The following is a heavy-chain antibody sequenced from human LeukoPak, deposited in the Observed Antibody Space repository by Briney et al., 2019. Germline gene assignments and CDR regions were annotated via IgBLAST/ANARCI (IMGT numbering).Heavy chain of an antibody. V-gene: IGHV1-2*02. Sequence: ASVKVSFTASGYTFTVYYMHWVRHAPGQGLELMGWRNPNSGGTNYSKKFQGSVTMTRDASTRTGYSELSRLGSDDTAVYYCAIDQSSSLDYWGQGTLVTVSS. D-gene: IGHD2-2*01. J-gene: IGHJ4*02. CDR1: GYTFTVYY. CDR3: AIDQSSSLDY. CDR2: RNPNSGGT.